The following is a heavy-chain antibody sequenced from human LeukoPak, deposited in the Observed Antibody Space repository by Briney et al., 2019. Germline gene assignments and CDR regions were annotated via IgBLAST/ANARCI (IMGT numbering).Heavy chain of an antibody. CDR1: GYTFTSYA. J-gene: IGHJ4*02. D-gene: IGHD5-18*01. Sequence: ASVKVSCKASGYTFTSYAMHWVRQAPGQRLEWMGWINAGNGNTKYSQKFQGRVTITADESTSTAYMELSSLRSEDTAVYYCASWNGYSYGYSGYWGQGTLVTVSS. V-gene: IGHV1-3*01. CDR2: INAGNGNT. CDR3: ASWNGYSYGYSGY.